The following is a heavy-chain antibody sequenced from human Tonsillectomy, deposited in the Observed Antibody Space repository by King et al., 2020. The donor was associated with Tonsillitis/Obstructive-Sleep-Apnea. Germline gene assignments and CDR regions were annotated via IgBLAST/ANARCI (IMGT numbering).Heavy chain of an antibody. J-gene: IGHJ6*03. D-gene: IGHD6-6*01. Sequence: VQLQQWGAGLLKPSETLSLTCAVYGGSFSGYYWSWIRQPPGKGLEWIGEINHSGSTNYNPSLKSRVTISVDTSKNQFSLKLSSVSAADTAVYYFARAEYRSSSLYYYYYIDVWGKGPTVTVSS. CDR1: GGSFSGYY. V-gene: IGHV4-34*01. CDR2: INHSGST. CDR3: ARAEYRSSSLYYYYYIDV.